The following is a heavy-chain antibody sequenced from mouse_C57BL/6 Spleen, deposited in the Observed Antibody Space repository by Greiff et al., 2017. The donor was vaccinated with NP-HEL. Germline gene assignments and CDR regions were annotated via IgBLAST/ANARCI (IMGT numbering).Heavy chain of an antibody. Sequence: EVMLVESGPELVKPGASVKIPCKASGYTFTDYNMDWVKQSHGKSLEWIGDINPNNGGTIYNQKFKGKATLTVDKSSSTAYMELRSLTSEDTAVYYCARRIAKGYWYFDVWGTGTTVTVSS. CDR2: INPNNGGT. J-gene: IGHJ1*03. D-gene: IGHD3-3*01. CDR1: GYTFTDYN. CDR3: ARRIAKGYWYFDV. V-gene: IGHV1-18*01.